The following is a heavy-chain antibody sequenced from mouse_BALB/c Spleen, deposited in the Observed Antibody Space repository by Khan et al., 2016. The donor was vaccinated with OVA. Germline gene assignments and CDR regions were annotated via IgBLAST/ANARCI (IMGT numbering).Heavy chain of an antibody. CDR2: ISYSGST. CDR3: ARTARIKY. V-gene: IGHV3-2*02. J-gene: IGHJ2*01. CDR1: GYSITSGYG. D-gene: IGHD1-2*01. Sequence: EVQLKQSGPGLVKPSQSLSLTCTVTGYSITSGYGWNWIRQFPGNKLEWMGYISYSGSTNYNPSLKSRISITRDTSKNQFFLQLNSVTTEDTATYYCARTARIKYWGQGTTLTVSS.